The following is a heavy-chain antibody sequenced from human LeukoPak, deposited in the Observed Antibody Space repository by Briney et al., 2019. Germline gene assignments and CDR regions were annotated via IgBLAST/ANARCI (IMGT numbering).Heavy chain of an antibody. CDR3: ARSIGYCSGGSCYSGGPYNWFDP. D-gene: IGHD2-15*01. J-gene: IGHJ5*02. Sequence: GGSLRLSCAASGFTFSSYSMTWVRQAPGKGLEWVSSISSSSSYIYYADSVKGRFTISRDNAKNSLYLQMNSLRAEDTAVYYCARSIGYCSGGSCYSGGPYNWFDPWGQGTLVTVSS. CDR2: ISSSSSYI. V-gene: IGHV3-21*01. CDR1: GFTFSSYS.